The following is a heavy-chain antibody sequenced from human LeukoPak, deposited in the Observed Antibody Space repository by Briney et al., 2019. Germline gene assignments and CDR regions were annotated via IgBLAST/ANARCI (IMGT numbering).Heavy chain of an antibody. D-gene: IGHD6-19*01. J-gene: IGHJ4*02. Sequence: GGSLRLSCAASGFTFSSYWMTWVRQAPGKGLEWVANIEQDGGETYYVDPVKGRFTISRDNAKNSLSLQMNSLRAEDTAVYYCARRGIISGWYWAYYFDYWGQGTLVTVSS. CDR2: IEQDGGET. V-gene: IGHV3-7*01. CDR1: GFTFSSYW. CDR3: ARRGIISGWYWAYYFDY.